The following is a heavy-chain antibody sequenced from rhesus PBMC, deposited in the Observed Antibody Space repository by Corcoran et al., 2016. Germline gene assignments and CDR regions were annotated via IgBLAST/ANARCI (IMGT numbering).Heavy chain of an antibody. CDR3: ASGYNWKSVAVGGFDV. CDR2: IYGSIKST. J-gene: IGHJ5-1*01. V-gene: IGHV4S10*01. Sequence: QVPLQESGPGVVKPSETLSLNCAVSVGSLSDSYRWRWIRQPPGKGLGWIGYIYGSIKSTNHNPSLKSRGTISKDTSKNQVALKLSSGSAADTAVYYWASGYNWKSVAVGGFDVWGPGVLVTVSS. CDR1: VGSLSDSYR. D-gene: IGHD1-26*01.